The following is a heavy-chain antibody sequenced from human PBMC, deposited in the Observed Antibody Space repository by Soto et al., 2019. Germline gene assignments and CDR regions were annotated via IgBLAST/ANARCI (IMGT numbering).Heavy chain of an antibody. Sequence: QVQLVQSGAEVKKPGASVKVSCKASGYTFTNYAIHWVRQAPGQRPEWLGGINAGDGSTRYSEDFQGRVTITRDTSANTAYMELSSLRSEDTALYYCARDCTGGSCYSHFDLWGQGALVTVSS. CDR1: GYTFTNYA. J-gene: IGHJ4*02. V-gene: IGHV1-3*01. CDR2: INAGDGST. D-gene: IGHD2-15*01. CDR3: ARDCTGGSCYSHFDL.